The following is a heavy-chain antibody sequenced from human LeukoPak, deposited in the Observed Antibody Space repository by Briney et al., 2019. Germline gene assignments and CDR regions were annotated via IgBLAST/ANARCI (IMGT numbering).Heavy chain of an antibody. CDR2: TKSKPDGGTT. D-gene: IGHD3-22*01. Sequence: GGSLRLSCVGSGFTFSNAWMNWVRQAPGKGLEWVGRTKSKPDGGTTDYAAAVKGRFTISRDNSKNTLYLQMNSLRAEDTAVYYCATLPYDSSGYYPVSYYGMDVWGQGTTVTVSS. CDR1: GFTFSNAW. CDR3: ATLPYDSSGYYPVSYYGMDV. V-gene: IGHV3-15*07. J-gene: IGHJ6*02.